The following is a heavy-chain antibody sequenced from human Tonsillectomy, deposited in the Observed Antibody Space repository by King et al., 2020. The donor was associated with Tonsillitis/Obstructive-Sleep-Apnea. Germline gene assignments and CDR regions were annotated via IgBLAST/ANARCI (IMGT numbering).Heavy chain of an antibody. CDR2: MNPNSGNT. V-gene: IGHV1-8*01. CDR1: GYTFTSYD. Sequence: QLVQSGAEVKKPGASVKVSCKASGYTFTSYDINWVRQATGQGIEWMGWMNPNSGNTGYAQKFQGRVTMTRNTSISTAYMELSSLRSEDTGVYYCARAKHAAVVVPAAPDYWGQGTLVTVSS. CDR3: ARAKHAAVVVPAAPDY. J-gene: IGHJ4*02. D-gene: IGHD2-2*01.